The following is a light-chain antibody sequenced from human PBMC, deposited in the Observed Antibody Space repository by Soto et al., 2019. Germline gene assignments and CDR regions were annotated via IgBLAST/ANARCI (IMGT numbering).Light chain of an antibody. V-gene: IGLV2-14*03. CDR3: CAYSTSGTHV. CDR2: DVN. CDR1: SSEVGSYDY. J-gene: IGLJ1*01. Sequence: QSVLTQPASVSGSPGQSITFSCTGTSSEVGSYDYVSWHQQHPGKAPKLIIYDVNNRPSGVPSRFSGSKSGNTASLIISGLQTEDEADYYCCAYSTSGTHVFGNGTKVTVL.